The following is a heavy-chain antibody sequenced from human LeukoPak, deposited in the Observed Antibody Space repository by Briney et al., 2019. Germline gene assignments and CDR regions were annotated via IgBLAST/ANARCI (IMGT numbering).Heavy chain of an antibody. CDR2: INHSGST. V-gene: IGHV4-39*07. Sequence: SETLSLTCTVSGGSISSSSYYWGWIRQPPGKGLEWIGEINHSGSTNYNPSLKSRVTISVDTSKNQFSLKLSSVTAADTAVYYCARINDYGGNSDYWGQGTLVTVSS. CDR1: GGSISSSSYY. J-gene: IGHJ4*02. CDR3: ARINDYGGNSDY. D-gene: IGHD4-23*01.